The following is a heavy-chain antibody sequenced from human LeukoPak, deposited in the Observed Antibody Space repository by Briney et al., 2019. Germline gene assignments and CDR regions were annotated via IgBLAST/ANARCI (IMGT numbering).Heavy chain of an antibody. V-gene: IGHV3-7*01. CDR2: IKQVGSEK. J-gene: IGHJ4*02. CDR3: ARESNYYDSSGYYFDY. D-gene: IGHD3-22*01. Sequence: PGGSPRLSCAASGFTFSSYWMSWVRQAPGKGLEWVANIKQVGSEKYYVDSVKGRFTISRDNAKNSLYLQMNSLRAEDTAVYYCARESNYYDSSGYYFDYWGQGTLVTVSS. CDR1: GFTFSSYW.